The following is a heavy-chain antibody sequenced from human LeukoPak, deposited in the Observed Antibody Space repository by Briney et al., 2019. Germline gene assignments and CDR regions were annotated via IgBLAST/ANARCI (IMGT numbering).Heavy chain of an antibody. V-gene: IGHV3-23*01. CDR3: ASSHVTRGNRGYGGGGGDYDRRYFAL. CDR1: GFTFSSYG. CDR2: ISGSGGST. J-gene: IGHJ2*01. Sequence: PGGSLRLSCAASGFTFSSYGMSWVRQAPGKGLEWVSAISGSGGSTYYADSVEGRFTISRDNSKNTVFLQMNSLRAEDTAVYYCASSHVTRGNRGYGGGGGDYDRRYFALWGRGTLVTVSS. D-gene: IGHD5-12*01.